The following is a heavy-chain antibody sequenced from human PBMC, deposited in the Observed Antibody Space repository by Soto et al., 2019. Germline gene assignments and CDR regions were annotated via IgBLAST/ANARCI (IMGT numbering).Heavy chain of an antibody. Sequence: SETLSLTCAVYGGSFSGYYWSWIRQPPGKGLEWIGEINHSGSTNYNPSLKSRVTISVDTSKNQFSLKLSSVTAADTAVYYCALGYCSSTSCYRGPSNWFDPWGQGTLVTVSS. J-gene: IGHJ5*02. CDR3: ALGYCSSTSCYRGPSNWFDP. V-gene: IGHV4-34*01. CDR2: INHSGST. CDR1: GGSFSGYY. D-gene: IGHD2-2*01.